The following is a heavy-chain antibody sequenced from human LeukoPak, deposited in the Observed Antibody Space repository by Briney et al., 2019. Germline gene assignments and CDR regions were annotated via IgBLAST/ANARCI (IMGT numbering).Heavy chain of an antibody. Sequence: GRSLSLSCVASGFTFSRYGMSWVRPAPGRGLEWVSAISGSGGKTYNADSVKGRFTISRDNSRKTLYLQMNSLRAEDTAVYYCAKDGGSYQFDSWGQGTLVTVSS. CDR3: AKDGGSYQFDS. CDR2: ISGSGGKT. V-gene: IGHV3-23*01. J-gene: IGHJ4*02. CDR1: GFTFSRYG. D-gene: IGHD1-26*01.